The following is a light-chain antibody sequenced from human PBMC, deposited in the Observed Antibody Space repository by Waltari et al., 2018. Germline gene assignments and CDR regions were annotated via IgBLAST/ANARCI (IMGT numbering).Light chain of an antibody. CDR2: GAS. Sequence: DIQMTQSPSSLSASAGDRVTITCRASQGISSYLNWYQQKPGKAPKRLIYGASSLESGVPSRFSGSGSGTDFTLIISSLQPEDFATYYCLQYNSNPPSFGQGTKVEIK. CDR1: QGISSY. J-gene: IGKJ2*03. CDR3: LQYNSNPPS. V-gene: IGKV1-17*01.